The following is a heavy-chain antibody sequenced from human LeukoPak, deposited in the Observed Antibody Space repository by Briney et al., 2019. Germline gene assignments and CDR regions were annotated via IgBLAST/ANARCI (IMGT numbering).Heavy chain of an antibody. CDR2: IHYSGIT. V-gene: IGHV4-30-4*01. D-gene: IGHD2-2*01. J-gene: IGHJ5*01. CDR1: GGSISSGDYY. Sequence: SQTLSLTCTVSGGSISSGDYYWSWIRQPPGKGLEWIAYIHYSGITSYNKSLKSRVTISVDTSKNQFSLKLNSVTAADTAVYYCARNAARDCTSTACWPRWFDPWGQGTTVTVSS. CDR3: ARNAARDCTSTACWPRWFDP.